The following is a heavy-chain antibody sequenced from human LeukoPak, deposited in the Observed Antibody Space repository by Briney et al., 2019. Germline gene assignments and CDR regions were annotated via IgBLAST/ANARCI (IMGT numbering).Heavy chain of an antibody. CDR3: ARGSASVDY. Sequence: GGSLRLSCTASGFTFDDYAMRWVRQAPGKGLEWVASIDWNSRSLDYADSVKGRFTISRDNAKNSLYLQMNTLKAEDTAVYYCARGSASVDYWGQGTLVTVSS. J-gene: IGHJ4*02. CDR2: IDWNSRSL. CDR1: GFTFDDYA. V-gene: IGHV3-9*01.